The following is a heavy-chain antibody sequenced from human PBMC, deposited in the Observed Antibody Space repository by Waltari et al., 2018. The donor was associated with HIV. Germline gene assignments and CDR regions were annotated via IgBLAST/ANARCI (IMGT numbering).Heavy chain of an antibody. CDR1: GGSISSGSYY. CDR3: ARDYMIHHPFDY. J-gene: IGHJ4*02. D-gene: IGHD3-22*01. V-gene: IGHV4-61*02. CDR2: IYTSGST. Sequence: QVQLQESGPGLVKPSQTLSLTCTVSGGSISSGSYYWSWIRQPAGKGLEWIGRIYTSGSTNYNPSLKSRVTISVDTSKNQFSLKLSSVTAADTAVYYCARDYMIHHPFDYWGQGTLVTVSS.